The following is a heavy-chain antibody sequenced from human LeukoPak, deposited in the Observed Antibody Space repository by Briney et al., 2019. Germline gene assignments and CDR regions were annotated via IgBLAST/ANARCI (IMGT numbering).Heavy chain of an antibody. D-gene: IGHD3-22*01. Sequence: SETLSPTCTVSGGSISSYYWSWIRQPPGKGLEWIGYIYTSGSTNYNPSLKSRVTISVDTSKNQFSLKLSSVTAADTAVYYCARDRDDSSGYYRPHFDYWGQGTLVTVSS. J-gene: IGHJ4*02. CDR3: ARDRDDSSGYYRPHFDY. CDR1: GGSISSYY. CDR2: IYTSGST. V-gene: IGHV4-4*09.